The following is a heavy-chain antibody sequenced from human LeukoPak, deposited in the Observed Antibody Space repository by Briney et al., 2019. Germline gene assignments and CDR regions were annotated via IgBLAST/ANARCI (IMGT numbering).Heavy chain of an antibody. CDR2: IYYSGST. D-gene: IGHD3-10*01. Sequence: PSETLSLTCAVYGGSFSGYYWSWIRQPPGKGLEWIGYIYYSGSTNYNPSLKSRVTISVDTSKNQFSLKLSSVTAADTAVYYCARVAYYYGSGSSTAVDPWGQGTLVTVSS. J-gene: IGHJ5*02. CDR1: GGSFSGYY. CDR3: ARVAYYYGSGSSTAVDP. V-gene: IGHV4-59*01.